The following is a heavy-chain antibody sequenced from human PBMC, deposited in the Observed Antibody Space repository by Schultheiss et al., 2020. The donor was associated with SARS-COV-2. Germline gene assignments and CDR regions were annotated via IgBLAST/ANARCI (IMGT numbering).Heavy chain of an antibody. CDR2: INPNSGGT. V-gene: IGHV1-2*02. CDR1: GFTFSSYG. Sequence: GGSLRLSCAASGFTFSSYGMHWVRQAPGQGLEWMGWINPNSGGTNYAQKFQGRVTMTRDTSISTAYMELSRLRSDDTAVYYCASSVCVAQGYCSGGSPWGRSADYYYGMDVWGQGTTVTVSS. CDR3: ASSVCVAQGYCSGGSPWGRSADYYYGMDV. D-gene: IGHD2-15*01. J-gene: IGHJ6*02.